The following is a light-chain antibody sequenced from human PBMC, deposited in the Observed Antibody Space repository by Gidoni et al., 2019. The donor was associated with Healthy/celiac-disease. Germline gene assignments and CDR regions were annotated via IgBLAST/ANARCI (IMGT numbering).Light chain of an antibody. Sequence: SYALTQPPSVSVSPGQTARITCSGDALPKQYAYWYQQMPGQAPVLVIYKDSERHSGIPERFSGSSSGTTVTLTISGVQAEDEADYYCQSADSSGTYVVFGGGTKLTVL. CDR2: KDS. J-gene: IGLJ2*01. CDR3: QSADSSGTYVV. CDR1: ALPKQY. V-gene: IGLV3-25*02.